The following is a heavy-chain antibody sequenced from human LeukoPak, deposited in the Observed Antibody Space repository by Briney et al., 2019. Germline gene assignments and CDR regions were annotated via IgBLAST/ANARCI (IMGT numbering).Heavy chain of an antibody. CDR1: GFTFSDTW. Sequence: GGSLRLSCAASGFTFSDTWMHWVRQAPGKGLVWVSRIRSDGSDTRYAESVKGRFTISRDNAKNTLYLQMNSLRAEDTAVYYCAKGYSSSSAYYFDQWGQGTLVTVSS. V-gene: IGHV3-74*01. J-gene: IGHJ4*02. CDR3: AKGYSSSSAYYFDQ. D-gene: IGHD6-6*01. CDR2: IRSDGSDT.